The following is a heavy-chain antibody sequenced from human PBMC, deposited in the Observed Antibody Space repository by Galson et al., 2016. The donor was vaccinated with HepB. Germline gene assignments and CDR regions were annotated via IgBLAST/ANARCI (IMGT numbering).Heavy chain of an antibody. CDR3: AGAALGSESDSGDFDY. J-gene: IGHJ4*02. CDR1: GFTFSSYE. D-gene: IGHD7-27*01. CDR2: ISSSGSTI. Sequence: SLRLSCAASGFTFSSYEMNWVRQAPGKGLEWVSYISSSGSTIYYADSVKGRFTISRDNAKNSLYLQMNSLRVEDTALYYCAGAALGSESDSGDFDYWGQGTLVTVSS. V-gene: IGHV3-48*03.